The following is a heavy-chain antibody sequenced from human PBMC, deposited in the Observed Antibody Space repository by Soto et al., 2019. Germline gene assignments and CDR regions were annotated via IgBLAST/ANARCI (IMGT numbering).Heavy chain of an antibody. J-gene: IGHJ6*02. D-gene: IGHD5-18*01. Sequence: GGSLRLSCAASGFTFSSYGMHWVRQAPGKGLEWVAVIWYEGSNKNYADSVKGRFTISRDNSKNTLYLQMNSLRAEDTAVYYCARDRVDTAMDTYYYGMDVWGQGTTVTVSS. CDR1: GFTFSSYG. CDR2: IWYEGSNK. V-gene: IGHV3-33*01. CDR3: ARDRVDTAMDTYYYGMDV.